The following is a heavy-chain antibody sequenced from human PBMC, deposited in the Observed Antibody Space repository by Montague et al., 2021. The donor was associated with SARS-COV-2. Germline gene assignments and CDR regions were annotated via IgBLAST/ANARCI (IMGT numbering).Heavy chain of an antibody. CDR3: ARGGGNSADYYNYTMDV. D-gene: IGHD4-23*01. Sequence: SETLSLTCTASGGSISSSSYYWGWIRQPPGKGLEWIGSIYYSGSTYYNPSLKSRVTISVDTSKNQFSLKLSSVSVADTAVYYCARGGGNSADYYNYTMDVWGQGTTVTVFS. J-gene: IGHJ6*02. V-gene: IGHV4-39*07. CDR2: IYYSGST. CDR1: GGSISSSSYY.